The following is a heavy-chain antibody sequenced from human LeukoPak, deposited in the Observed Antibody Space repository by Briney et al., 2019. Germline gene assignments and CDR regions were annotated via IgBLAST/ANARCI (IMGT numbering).Heavy chain of an antibody. CDR2: IYPGDSET. D-gene: IGHD3-22*01. J-gene: IGHJ5*02. V-gene: IGHV5-51*01. CDR3: ARDSSGYLYNWFDP. CDR1: GYSFSNYW. Sequence: GESLKISCEGSGYSFSNYWIGWVRQMPGKGLEWMGVIYPGDSETRYSPSFEGQVTISADKSISTAYLQWSSLKASDTAMYYCARDSSGYLYNWFDPWAREPWSPSPQ.